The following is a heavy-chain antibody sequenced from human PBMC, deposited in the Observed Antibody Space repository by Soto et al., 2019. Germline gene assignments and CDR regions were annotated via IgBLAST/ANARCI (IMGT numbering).Heavy chain of an antibody. Sequence: EVQLLESGGGLVQPGGSLRLSCSASGFSFGSNSMAWVRQAPGKGLEWVASISDTAHRIFHADSVKGRFTISRDNSRNRLYLQMNSLRAEGTALYYCVILALGKFDFWGQGTLVIVSS. V-gene: IGHV3-23*01. CDR3: VILALGKFDF. J-gene: IGHJ4*02. CDR1: GFSFGSNS. D-gene: IGHD1-26*01. CDR2: ISDTAHRI.